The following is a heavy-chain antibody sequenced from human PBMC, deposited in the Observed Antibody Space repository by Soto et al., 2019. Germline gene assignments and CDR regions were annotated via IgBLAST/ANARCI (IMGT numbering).Heavy chain of an antibody. Sequence: TLSLTCAVNGGSFSGFYWTWIRQPPGKGLEWIGEINHSGSSNYNPPLKSRVTMSLDTSRNQFSLSLNSVTAADTAVYYCARMAGPWYFDLWGRGTLVTVSS. CDR3: ARMAGPWYFDL. CDR1: GGSFSGFY. J-gene: IGHJ2*01. V-gene: IGHV4-34*01. CDR2: INHSGSS.